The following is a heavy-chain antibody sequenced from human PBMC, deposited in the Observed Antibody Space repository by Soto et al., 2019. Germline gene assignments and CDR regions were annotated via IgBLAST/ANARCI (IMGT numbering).Heavy chain of an antibody. V-gene: IGHV4-34*01. Sequence: QVQLQQWGAGLLKPSETLSLTCAVYGGSFSGYYWSWLRQPPGKGPEWIGEINYSGSTKYNPSLESRVTISVDTSKNQFSLKLNSVSAADTAVYYCAKTGGMDVWSQGATVTVSS. J-gene: IGHJ6*02. CDR1: GGSFSGYY. CDR3: AKTGGMDV. CDR2: INYSGST.